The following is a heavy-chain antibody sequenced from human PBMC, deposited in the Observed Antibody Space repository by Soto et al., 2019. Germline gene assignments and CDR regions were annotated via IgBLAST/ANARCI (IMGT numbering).Heavy chain of an antibody. J-gene: IGHJ4*02. Sequence: QVQLQESGPGLVKPSETLSLTCSVSGGSVSNYTHYWSIIRQPPGERLEWIGYVYYRGTTNYNPSLKSRVTMSIDTSRNQFSLKLNSVTAADTAVYYCVRGERWLEPFDLWGQGTLITVTS. CDR1: GGSVSNYTHY. D-gene: IGHD5-12*01. CDR2: VYYRGTT. V-gene: IGHV4-61*01. CDR3: VRGERWLEPFDL.